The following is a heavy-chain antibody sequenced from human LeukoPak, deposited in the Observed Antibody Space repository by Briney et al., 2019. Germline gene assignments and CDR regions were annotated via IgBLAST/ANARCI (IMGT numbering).Heavy chain of an antibody. CDR3: ATVGSVVGATTFDWFDP. J-gene: IGHJ5*02. V-gene: IGHV1-24*01. CDR2: FDPEDGET. D-gene: IGHD1-26*01. Sequence: ASVKVSCKVSGYTLTELSMHWVRQAPGKGLEWMGGFDPEDGETIYAQKFQGRVTMTEDTSTDTAYMELSSLRSEETAVYYCATVGSVVGATTFDWFDPWGQGTLVTVSS. CDR1: GYTLTELS.